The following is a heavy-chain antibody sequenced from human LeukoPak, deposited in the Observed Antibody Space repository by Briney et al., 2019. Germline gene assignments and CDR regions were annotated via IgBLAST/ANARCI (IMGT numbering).Heavy chain of an antibody. CDR3: AREYYDSSGRTFDY. D-gene: IGHD3-22*01. CDR1: GYTFTSYA. J-gene: IGHJ4*02. Sequence: ASVKVSCKASGYTFTSYAMHWVRQAPGQRLEWMGWINAGNGNTKYSQEFQGRVTITRDTSASTAYMELSSLRSEDMAVYYCAREYYDSSGRTFDYWGQGTLVTVSS. V-gene: IGHV1-3*03. CDR2: INAGNGNT.